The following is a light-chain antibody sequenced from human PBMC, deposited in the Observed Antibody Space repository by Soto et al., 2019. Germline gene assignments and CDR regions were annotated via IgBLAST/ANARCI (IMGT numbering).Light chain of an antibody. CDR3: QQYNNWPYT. V-gene: IGKV3-15*01. CDR1: QSVSSN. CDR2: DAS. J-gene: IGKJ2*01. Sequence: EIVMTQSPATLSVSPGERATLSCRASQSVSSNLAWYRQKPGKAPRLFMYDASARATDIPARFSGSGSGTEFTLTISSLQSEDFAVYYCQQYNNWPYTFGEGTRLEIK.